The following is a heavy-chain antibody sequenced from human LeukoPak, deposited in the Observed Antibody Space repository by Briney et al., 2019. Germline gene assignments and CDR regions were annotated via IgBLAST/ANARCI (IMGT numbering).Heavy chain of an antibody. CDR2: INGGDYST. Sequence: AGGSLRLSCAASGFTFRTSVMSWVRQAPAKGLQWVSSINGGDYSTYYADSVKGRFTISRDSSKNTLCLQMNSLRAEDTAVYYCAKTAVAGNGGYDYWGQGTLVTVSS. J-gene: IGHJ4*02. CDR1: GFTFRTSV. V-gene: IGHV3-23*01. CDR3: AKTAVAGNGGYDY. D-gene: IGHD6-19*01.